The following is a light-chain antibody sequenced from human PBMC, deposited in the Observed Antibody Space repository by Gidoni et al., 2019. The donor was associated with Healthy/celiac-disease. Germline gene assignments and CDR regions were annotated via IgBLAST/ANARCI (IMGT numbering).Light chain of an antibody. CDR2: DAS. CDR1: QDISNY. Sequence: DIQMTQSTSSLSASVGYRVTINCQASQDISNYFNWYQKKPGKAPKLLFYDASNLETGVPSRFIGIASGTYSTFPISCLQPEVSSTYLCQQYNNLPPITFGPGTKVDIK. V-gene: IGKV1-33*01. J-gene: IGKJ3*01. CDR3: QQYNNLPPIT.